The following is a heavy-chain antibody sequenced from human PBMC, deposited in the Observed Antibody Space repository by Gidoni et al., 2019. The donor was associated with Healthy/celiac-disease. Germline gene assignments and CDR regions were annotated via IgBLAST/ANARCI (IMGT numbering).Heavy chain of an antibody. CDR1: GFTVSRNY. CDR2: IYSGCST. V-gene: IGHV3-66*01. CDR3: ARDLVITIFGVAHYYYYGMDV. D-gene: IGHD3-3*01. J-gene: IGHJ6*02. Sequence: EVQLVESGGGLVQPGGSLRLSGAAAGFTVSRNYMSWVRQAPGKGLEWVSVIYSGCSTYYADSVKGRFTISRDNSKNTLYLQMNSLRAEDTAVYYCARDLVITIFGVAHYYYYGMDVWGQGTTVTVSS.